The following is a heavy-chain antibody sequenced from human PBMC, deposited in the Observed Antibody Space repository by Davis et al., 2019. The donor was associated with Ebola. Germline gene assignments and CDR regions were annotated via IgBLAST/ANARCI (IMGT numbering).Heavy chain of an antibody. CDR1: GYTFTSYY. D-gene: IGHD2-15*01. CDR3: AHLGPQRYCSGGGCHGYLDY. Sequence: AASVKVSCKASGYTFTSYYMHWVRQAPGQGLEWMGMINPSDGSAYYAQRFQGRVTMTRDTSTTTVYMQLNGLRSEDTAVYYCAHLGPQRYCSGGGCHGYLDYWGQGTLVTVSS. V-gene: IGHV1-46*01. J-gene: IGHJ4*02. CDR2: INPSDGSA.